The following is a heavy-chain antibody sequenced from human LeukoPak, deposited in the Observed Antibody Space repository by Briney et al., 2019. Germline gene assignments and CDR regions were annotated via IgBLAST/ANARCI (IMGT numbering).Heavy chain of an antibody. CDR3: ARTTIGGEVGY. D-gene: IGHD3-16*01. CDR2: IHYSGST. V-gene: IGHV4-61*08. CDR1: GGSVSSGGYY. J-gene: IGHJ4*02. Sequence: PSETLSLTCTVSGGSVSSGGYYWSWIRQPPGKGLEWIGYIHYSGSTYYNPSLKSRVTISVDTSKNQFSLKLTSVTAADTAVYFCARTTIGGEVGYWGQGTLVTVSS.